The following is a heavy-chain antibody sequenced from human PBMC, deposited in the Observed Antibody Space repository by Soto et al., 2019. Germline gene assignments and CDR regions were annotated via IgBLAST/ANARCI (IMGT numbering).Heavy chain of an antibody. CDR2: ISSSSSTI. CDR3: ARVEDLWFGELSPTIDY. D-gene: IGHD3-10*01. Sequence: GGSLRLSCAASGFTFSSYSMNWVRQAPGKGLEWVSYISSSSSTIYYADSVKGRFTISRDNAKNSLYLQMNSLRDEDTAVYYCARVEDLWFGELSPTIDYWGQGTLVTVSS. V-gene: IGHV3-48*02. CDR1: GFTFSSYS. J-gene: IGHJ4*02.